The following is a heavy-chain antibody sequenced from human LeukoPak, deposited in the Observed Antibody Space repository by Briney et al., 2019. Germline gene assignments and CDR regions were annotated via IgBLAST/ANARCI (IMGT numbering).Heavy chain of an antibody. CDR2: MNPNSGNT. CDR1: GYTFTSYD. Sequence: GASVKVSCKASGYTFTSYDINWVRQATGQGLEWMGWMNPNSGNTGYAQKFQGRVTMTRNTSISTAYMELSSLRSEDTAVYYCGRVPPPVGSYYYYMDVWGKGTTVTVSS. CDR3: GRVPPPVGSYYYYMDV. D-gene: IGHD1-26*01. V-gene: IGHV1-8*01. J-gene: IGHJ6*03.